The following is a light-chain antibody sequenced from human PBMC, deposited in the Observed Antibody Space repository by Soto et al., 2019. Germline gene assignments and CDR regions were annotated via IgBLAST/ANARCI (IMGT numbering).Light chain of an antibody. CDR1: QSVSSSY. J-gene: IGKJ4*01. CDR3: QQVNVYPST. Sequence: EIVLTQSPGTLSLSHGERATLSCRASQSVSSSYLAWYQQKPGQAPRLLIYGASSRATGIPDRFSGSGSGTDFTLTISSLQPEDFATYYCQQVNVYPSTFGGGTKVDIK. CDR2: GAS. V-gene: IGKV3-20*01.